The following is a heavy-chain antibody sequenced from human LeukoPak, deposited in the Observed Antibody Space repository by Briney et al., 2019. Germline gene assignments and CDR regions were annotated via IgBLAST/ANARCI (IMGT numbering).Heavy chain of an antibody. D-gene: IGHD3-10*01. CDR1: GYSFNNYW. Sequence: KSWESLKISCKGSGYSFNNYWIGWVRPMPGKGLELMGIIYPGDSDTRYSPSFQGQVTFSADKSISTAYLQWSSLKASDTAMYYCARQGVRGVIDWFDPWGQGTLVTVSS. J-gene: IGHJ5*02. V-gene: IGHV5-51*01. CDR3: ARQGVRGVIDWFDP. CDR2: IYPGDSDT.